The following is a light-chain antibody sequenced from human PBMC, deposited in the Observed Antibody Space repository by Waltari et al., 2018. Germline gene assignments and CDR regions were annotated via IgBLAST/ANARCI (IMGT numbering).Light chain of an antibody. CDR3: LQDYSYPRT. V-gene: IGKV1-6*01. Sequence: AIQMTQSPSSLSASIGGRVTITCRASQGVRNDVGWYQQKPGKAPKLLVYAASTLHIGVPSRFSGSGSDTDFTLTVTSLQPEDFATYYCLQDYSYPRTFGQGTRVEIK. CDR1: QGVRND. J-gene: IGKJ1*01. CDR2: AAS.